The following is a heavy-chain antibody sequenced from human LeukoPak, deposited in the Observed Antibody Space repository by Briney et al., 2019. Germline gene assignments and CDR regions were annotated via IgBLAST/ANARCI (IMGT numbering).Heavy chain of an antibody. J-gene: IGHJ4*02. CDR3: ARGLLYYDSSGYYYY. Sequence: PSETLSLTCTVSGGSIISSSYYWSWIRQPPGKGLEWIGEINHSGSTNYNPSLKSRVAISVDTSKNQFSLKLSSVTAADTAVYYCARGLLYYDSSGYYYYWGQGTLVTVSS. CDR1: GGSIISSSYY. V-gene: IGHV4-39*07. D-gene: IGHD3-22*01. CDR2: INHSGST.